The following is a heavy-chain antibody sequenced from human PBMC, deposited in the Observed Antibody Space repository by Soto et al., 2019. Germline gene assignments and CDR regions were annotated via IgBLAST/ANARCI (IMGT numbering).Heavy chain of an antibody. J-gene: IGHJ4*02. V-gene: IGHV3-30-3*01. D-gene: IGHD3-10*01. Sequence: QVQLVESGGGVVQPGRSLRLSCAASGFTFSSYAMHWVRQAPGKGLEWVAVISYDGSNKYYADSVKGRFTISRDNSKNTLYLQMNSLRAEDTAVYYCAREVRGVILAYWGQGTLVTVSS. CDR2: ISYDGSNK. CDR3: AREVRGVILAY. CDR1: GFTFSSYA.